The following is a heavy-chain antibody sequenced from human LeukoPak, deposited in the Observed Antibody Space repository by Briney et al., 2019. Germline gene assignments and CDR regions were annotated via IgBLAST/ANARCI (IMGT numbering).Heavy chain of an antibody. V-gene: IGHV4-39*01. D-gene: IGHD3-16*02. Sequence: SETLSLTCTVSGGSISSSSYYWGWIRQPPGKGLEWIGSIYYSGSTYYNPSLKSRVTISVGTSKNQFSLKLSSVTAADTAVYNCARAQNDYVWGSYRYEFYYFDYWGQGTLVTVSS. CDR3: ARAQNDYVWGSYRYEFYYFDY. CDR2: IYYSGST. CDR1: GGSISSSSYY. J-gene: IGHJ4*02.